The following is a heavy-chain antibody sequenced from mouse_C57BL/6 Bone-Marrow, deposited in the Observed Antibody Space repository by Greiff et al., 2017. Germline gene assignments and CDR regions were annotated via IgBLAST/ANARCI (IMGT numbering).Heavy chain of an antibody. J-gene: IGHJ4*01. Sequence: QVQLKQSGAELVKPGASVKISCKASGYAFSSYWMNWVKQRPGKGLEWIGQIYPGGGDTNYNGKFKGKATLTADKSSSTAYMQLSSLTSEDSAVYFCARYELTAYYYYAMDYWGQGTSVTVSS. V-gene: IGHV1-80*01. D-gene: IGHD4-1*01. CDR2: IYPGGGDT. CDR1: GYAFSSYW. CDR3: ARYELTAYYYYAMDY.